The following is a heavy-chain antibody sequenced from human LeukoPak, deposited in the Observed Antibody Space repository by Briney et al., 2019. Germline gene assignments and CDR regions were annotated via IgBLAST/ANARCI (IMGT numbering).Heavy chain of an antibody. CDR3: ARDRIRRWFDP. J-gene: IGHJ5*02. V-gene: IGHV1-69*05. CDR1: GGTFSSYA. D-gene: IGHD2-21*01. CDR2: IVPIFGTA. Sequence: SVKVSCKASGGTFSSYAISWVRQAPGQGLEWMGGIVPIFGTANYAQKLQGRVTMTTDTSTSTAYMELRSLRSDDTAVYYCARDRIRRWFDPWGQGTLVTVSS.